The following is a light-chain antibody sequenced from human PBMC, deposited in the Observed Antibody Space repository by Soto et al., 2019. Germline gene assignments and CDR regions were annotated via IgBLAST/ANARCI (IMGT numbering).Light chain of an antibody. CDR3: QQYYSYPRT. J-gene: IGKJ2*01. Sequence: AIRMTQSPSSFSASTGDRVTITCRARQGISSYLAWYQQKPGKAPKLLIYAASTLQSGVPSRFSGSGSGTDVTLTMSCLQSEDFATYYCQQYYSYPRTFGQGTKLEIK. CDR1: QGISSY. CDR2: AAS. V-gene: IGKV1-8*01.